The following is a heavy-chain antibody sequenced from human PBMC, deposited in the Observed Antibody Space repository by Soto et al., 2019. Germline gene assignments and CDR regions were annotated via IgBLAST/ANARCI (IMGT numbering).Heavy chain of an antibody. J-gene: IGHJ6*02. CDR3: ARGGYCSGGSCYPLLYGMGV. CDR1: GFTFSSYG. D-gene: IGHD2-15*01. V-gene: IGHV3-33*01. CDR2: IWYDGSNK. Sequence: QVQLVESGGGVVQPGRSLRLSCAASGFTFSSYGMHWVRQAPGKGLEWVAVIWYDGSNKYYADSVKGRFTISRDNSKNTLYLQMNSLRAEYTAVYYCARGGYCSGGSCYPLLYGMGVWGQGTTVTVSS.